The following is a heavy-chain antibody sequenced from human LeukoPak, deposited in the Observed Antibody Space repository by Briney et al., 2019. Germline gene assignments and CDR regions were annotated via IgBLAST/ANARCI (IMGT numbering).Heavy chain of an antibody. V-gene: IGHV3-30*03. CDR3: ARNSGYEDDYYYYYMDV. D-gene: IGHD5-12*01. CDR2: ISYDGSNK. Sequence: PGRSLRLSCAASGFTFSSYGMHWVRQAPGKGLEWVAVISYDGSNKYYADSVKGRFTISRDNSKNTLYLQMNSVRAEDTAVYYCARNSGYEDDYYYYYMDVWGKGTTVTVSS. CDR1: GFTFSSYG. J-gene: IGHJ6*03.